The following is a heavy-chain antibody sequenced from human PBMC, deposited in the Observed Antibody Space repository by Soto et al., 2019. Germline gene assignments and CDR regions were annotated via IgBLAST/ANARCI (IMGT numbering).Heavy chain of an antibody. V-gene: IGHV3-30*18. J-gene: IGHJ6*02. CDR3: VKDGSSGWPYYYGMDV. Sequence: QVQLVESGGGVVQPGRSLRLSCAASGFTFSSYGMHWFRQAPGKGLEWGAVISYDGSNKYYADSVKGRFTISRDNSKNTLYLQMSSLRAEDTAVYYCVKDGSSGWPYYYGMDVWGQGTTVTVSS. D-gene: IGHD6-19*01. CDR2: ISYDGSNK. CDR1: GFTFSSYG.